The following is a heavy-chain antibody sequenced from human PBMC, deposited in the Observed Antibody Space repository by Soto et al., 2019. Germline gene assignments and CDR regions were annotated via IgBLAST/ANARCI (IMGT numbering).Heavy chain of an antibody. J-gene: IGHJ4*02. CDR2: FIPIFVSA. D-gene: IGHD3-22*01. CDR1: GGTVSSYA. CDR3: ARDLASDSTGFRGYDL. Sequence: QVHLVQSGAEVKKPGSSVKVSCKASGGTVSSYAITWVRQAPGKGLEWMGVFIPIFVSAHYAEKLQGRVTIIADASTSTDYMELSVLRAEDTAIYYCARDLASDSTGFRGYDLWGQGTLVTVSS. V-gene: IGHV1-69*01.